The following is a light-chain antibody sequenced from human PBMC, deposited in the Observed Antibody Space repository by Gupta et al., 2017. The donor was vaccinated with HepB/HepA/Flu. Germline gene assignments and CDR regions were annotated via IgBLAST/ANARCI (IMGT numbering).Light chain of an antibody. CDR3: QQHGRYLRT. Sequence: DIQKSPSPSILSASVGDRVTITCRASHNINRWVAWYQQKPGKAPKLLISETSDLQDGVPSRFSGSGFGTEFTLTISRLQPDDFAMYYCQQHGRYLRTFGEGTKVETK. CDR1: HNINRW. V-gene: IGKV1-5*03. CDR2: ETS. J-gene: IGKJ4*02.